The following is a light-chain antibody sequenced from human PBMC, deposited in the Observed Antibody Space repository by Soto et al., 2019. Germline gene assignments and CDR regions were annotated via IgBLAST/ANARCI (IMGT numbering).Light chain of an antibody. CDR3: QVWDSSSDHYV. J-gene: IGLJ1*01. V-gene: IGLV3-21*02. CDR1: NIGSKS. CDR2: DDY. Sequence: SYELAQPPSVSVAPGQTARITCGGNNIGSKSVHWYLQKPGQAPVLVVYDDYDRPSGIPERISGSNSGNTATLTISRVEAGDEADHYCQVWDSSSDHYVFGTGTKVTVL.